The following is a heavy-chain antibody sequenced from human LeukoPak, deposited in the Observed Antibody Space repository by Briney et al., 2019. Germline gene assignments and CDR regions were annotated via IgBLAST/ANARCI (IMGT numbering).Heavy chain of an antibody. Sequence: NSSETLSLTCTVSGGSISSSSYYWGWIRQPPGKGLEWIGSIYYGGSTYYNPSLKSRVTISVDTSKNQFSLKLSSVTAADTAVYYCAVPGLGYSYGNWFNPWGQGTLVTVSS. D-gene: IGHD5-18*01. J-gene: IGHJ5*02. CDR2: IYYGGST. CDR3: AVPGLGYSYGNWFNP. V-gene: IGHV4-39*01. CDR1: GGSISSSSYY.